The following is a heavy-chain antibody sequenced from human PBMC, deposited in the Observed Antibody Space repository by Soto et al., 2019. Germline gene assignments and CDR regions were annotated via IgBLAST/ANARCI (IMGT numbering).Heavy chain of an antibody. D-gene: IGHD3-22*01. CDR2: INAGNGNT. Sequence: QVQLVQSGAEVKKPGASVKVSCKASGYTFTSYAMHWVRQAPGQRLEWMGWINAGNGNTKYSQKFQGRVTITRDTSASTAYMELSSLRSEDTAVYYCARDLSYYDSSGYYYVDSRAFDIWGQGTMVTVSS. J-gene: IGHJ3*02. V-gene: IGHV1-3*01. CDR1: GYTFTSYA. CDR3: ARDLSYYDSSGYYYVDSRAFDI.